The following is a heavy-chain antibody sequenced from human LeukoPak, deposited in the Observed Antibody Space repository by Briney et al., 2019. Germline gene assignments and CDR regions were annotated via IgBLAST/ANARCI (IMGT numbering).Heavy chain of an antibody. CDR2: LNADASTT. D-gene: IGHD4-11*01. CDR1: GFTFSSHW. J-gene: IGHJ6*02. Sequence: GGSLRLSCETSGFTFSSHWMHWVRQAPGKGLMWVSRLNADASTTNYADSLKGRFTISRDNAKNTLYLQMNSLRAEDTAVYYCARDKRVYSGGMDVWGQGTTVTVSS. CDR3: ARDKRVYSGGMDV. V-gene: IGHV3-74*01.